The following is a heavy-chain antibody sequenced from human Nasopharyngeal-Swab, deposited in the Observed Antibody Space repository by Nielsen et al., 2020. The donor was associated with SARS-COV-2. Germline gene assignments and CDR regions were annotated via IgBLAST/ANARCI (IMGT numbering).Heavy chain of an antibody. V-gene: IGHV3-9*01. D-gene: IGHD6-19*01. CDR2: ITWNSGGI. CDR3: AKLGAQGAVADHFDS. Sequence: GGSLRLSCAASGFTFDDYAMHWVRQAPGKGLEGVSGITWNSGGIGYADSVKGRFTISRDNAKNSLYLQMNSPRPEDTALYYCAKLGAQGAVADHFDSWGQGTLVTVSS. J-gene: IGHJ4*02. CDR1: GFTFDDYA.